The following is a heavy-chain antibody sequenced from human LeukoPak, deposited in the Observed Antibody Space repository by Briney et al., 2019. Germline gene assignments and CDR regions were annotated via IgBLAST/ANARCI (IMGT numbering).Heavy chain of an antibody. CDR1: GYTFTGYY. CDR2: INPNSGGT. J-gene: IGHJ3*02. V-gene: IGHV1-2*02. Sequence: ASVKVSCKVSGYTFTGYYMHWVRQAPGQGLEWMGWINPNSGGTNYAQKFQGRVTMTRDTSISTAYMELSRLRSDDTAVYYCARDYYDSSGYYLSIWGQGTMVTVSS. CDR3: ARDYYDSSGYYLSI. D-gene: IGHD3-22*01.